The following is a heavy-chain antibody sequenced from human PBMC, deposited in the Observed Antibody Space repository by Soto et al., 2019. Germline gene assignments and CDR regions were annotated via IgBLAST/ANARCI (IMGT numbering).Heavy chain of an antibody. J-gene: IGHJ5*02. D-gene: IGHD1-7*01. CDR1: GGSISSSSYY. Sequence: PSETLSLTCTVSGGSISSSSYYWGWIRQPPGKGLEWIGIIYYSGSTHYNPSLKSRVTLSVDTSKNQFSLKLSSVTAADTAVYYCAGYITGTTNNWFDPWGQGTLVTVSS. V-gene: IGHV4-39*01. CDR3: AGYITGTTNNWFDP. CDR2: IYYSGST.